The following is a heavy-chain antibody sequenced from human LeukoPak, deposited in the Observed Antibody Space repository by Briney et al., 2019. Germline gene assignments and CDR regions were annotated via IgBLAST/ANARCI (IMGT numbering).Heavy chain of an antibody. Sequence: ASVKVSCKTSGYTFTNYGISWVRQAPGQGLEWMGWISVYNGNTNYAQKLQGRVTMTTDTSTSTAYMELRSLRSDDTAVYYCAREEAAAGSDYWGQGTLVTVSS. CDR1: GYTFTNYG. CDR3: AREEAAAGSDY. V-gene: IGHV1-18*01. CDR2: ISVYNGNT. D-gene: IGHD6-13*01. J-gene: IGHJ4*02.